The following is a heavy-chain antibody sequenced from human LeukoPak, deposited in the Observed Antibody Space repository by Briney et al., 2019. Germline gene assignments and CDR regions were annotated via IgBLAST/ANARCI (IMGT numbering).Heavy chain of an antibody. CDR3: ARGAPDYYDSSGYY. V-gene: IGHV1-18*01. CDR1: GYTFTSYG. D-gene: IGHD3-22*01. CDR2: ISAYNGNT. Sequence: ASVKVSCKASGYTFTSYGISWVRQARGQGLEWMGWISAYNGNTNYAQKLQGRVTMTTDTSTSTAYMELRSLRSDDTAVYYCARGAPDYYDSSGYYWRQGTLVTVSS. J-gene: IGHJ4*02.